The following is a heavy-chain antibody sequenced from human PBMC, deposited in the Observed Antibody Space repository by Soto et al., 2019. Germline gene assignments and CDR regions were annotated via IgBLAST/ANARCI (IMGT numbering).Heavy chain of an antibody. V-gene: IGHV3-43*01. CDR2: ITWDGGTT. CDR1: GCSSGDYN. Sequence: EVELVESGGAVVQPGGSLRLSCAASGCSSGDYNIHWVRQGPGRGLEWVSLITWDGGTTYYADSVKGRFTISKDTGKNSVYLQMDSLRSEDSALYYCAKAKRRDGNTSGVDFDYWGQGTLVTVSS. CDR3: AKAKRRDGNTSGVDFDY. D-gene: IGHD3-10*01. J-gene: IGHJ4*02.